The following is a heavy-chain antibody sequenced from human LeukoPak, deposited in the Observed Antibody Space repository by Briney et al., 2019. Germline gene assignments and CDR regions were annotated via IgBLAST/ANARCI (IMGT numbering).Heavy chain of an antibody. CDR2: IIPIFGTA. CDR3: VRDYEYSSSRWFDP. V-gene: IGHV1-69*05. J-gene: IGHJ5*02. Sequence: GASVKVSCKASGGTFSSYAISWVRQAPGQGLEWMGGIIPIFGTANYAQKFQGRVTITTDESTSTAYMELSSLRSEDTAVYYCVRDYEYSSSRWFDPWGQGTLVTVSS. CDR1: GGTFSSYA. D-gene: IGHD6-6*01.